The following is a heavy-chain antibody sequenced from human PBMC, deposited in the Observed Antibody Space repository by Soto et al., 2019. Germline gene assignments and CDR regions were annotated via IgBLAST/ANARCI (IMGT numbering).Heavy chain of an antibody. V-gene: IGHV4-61*01. D-gene: IGHD3-3*01. J-gene: IGHJ4*02. CDR2: IYYTGST. CDR1: GGSVSGGSYQ. CDR3: VRGGLYDFRSSGYIGDY. Sequence: SETLSLTCTVSGGSVSGGSYQWSWIRQPPGNRLEWIGYIYYTGSTNYNPSLKSRVIISVDTSKNQFSLKLSSVTAADTAVYYCVRGGLYDFRSSGYIGDYWGQGILVTVSS.